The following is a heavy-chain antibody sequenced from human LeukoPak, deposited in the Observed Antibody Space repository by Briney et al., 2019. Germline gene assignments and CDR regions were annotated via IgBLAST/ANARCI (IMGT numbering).Heavy chain of an antibody. V-gene: IGHV3-21*01. Sequence: GGSLRLSCAASGFTFSSYSMNWVRQAPGKGLEWVSSISSSSSYIYYADSVKGRFTISRDNAKNSLYLQMNSLRAEDTAVYYCARDPTTTVTTSVFDYWGQGTLVTVSS. CDR2: ISSSSSYI. J-gene: IGHJ4*02. D-gene: IGHD4-17*01. CDR1: GFTFSSYS. CDR3: ARDPTTTVTTSVFDY.